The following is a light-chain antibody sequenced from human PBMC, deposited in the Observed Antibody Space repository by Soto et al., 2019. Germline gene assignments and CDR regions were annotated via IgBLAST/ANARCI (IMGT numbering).Light chain of an antibody. CDR1: QSVINNY. Sequence: ETVLTQSPGTLSLSPGERATLSCRASQSVINNYLAWYQQTPGQAPRLLIYGASTRATGTPDRFSGSGSGTGFTLTITRLEPRDAAVYYCQQYGSSVYTFGQGTKLEIK. CDR3: QQYGSSVYT. J-gene: IGKJ2*01. CDR2: GAS. V-gene: IGKV3-20*01.